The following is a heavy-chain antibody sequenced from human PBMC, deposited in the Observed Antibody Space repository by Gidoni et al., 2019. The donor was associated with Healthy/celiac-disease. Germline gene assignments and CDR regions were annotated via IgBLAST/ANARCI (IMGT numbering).Heavy chain of an antibody. Sequence: QVQLVESGGGVVQPGRSLRLSCAASGFPFSSYAMHWVRQAPGKGLEWVAVISYDGSNKYYADSVKGRFTISRDNSKNTLYLQMNSLRAEDTAVYYCARDGWWELLTDDAFDIWGQGTMVTVSS. J-gene: IGHJ3*02. D-gene: IGHD1-26*01. CDR3: ARDGWWELLTDDAFDI. V-gene: IGHV3-30-3*01. CDR1: GFPFSSYA. CDR2: ISYDGSNK.